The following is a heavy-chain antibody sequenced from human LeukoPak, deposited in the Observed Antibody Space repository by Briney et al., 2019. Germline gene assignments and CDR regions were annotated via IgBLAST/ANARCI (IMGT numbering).Heavy chain of an antibody. CDR1: GFTFSSYG. J-gene: IGHJ4*02. Sequence: GGSLRLSCAASGFTFSSYGMHWVRQAPGKGLEWVAVIWYDGSNKYYADSVKGRFTISRDNSKNTLYLQMNSLKTEDTAVYYCTRPQGYETPYFDYWGQGTLVTVSS. D-gene: IGHD3-3*01. V-gene: IGHV3-33*01. CDR3: TRPQGYETPYFDY. CDR2: IWYDGSNK.